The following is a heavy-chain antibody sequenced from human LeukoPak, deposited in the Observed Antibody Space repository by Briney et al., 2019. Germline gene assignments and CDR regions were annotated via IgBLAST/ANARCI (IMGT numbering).Heavy chain of an antibody. D-gene: IGHD6-13*01. CDR3: AKAFREYGSSTYSSFDI. J-gene: IGHJ3*02. Sequence: GGSLRLSCAASGFTFSSYAMSWVRQAPGKGLQWVSTITGTTHYADSVRGRFTISGDNSKNILYLQMNSLSTEDTAIYYCAKAFREYGSSTYSSFDIWGQGTMVTVSS. CDR1: GFTFSSYA. V-gene: IGHV3-23*01. CDR2: ITGTT.